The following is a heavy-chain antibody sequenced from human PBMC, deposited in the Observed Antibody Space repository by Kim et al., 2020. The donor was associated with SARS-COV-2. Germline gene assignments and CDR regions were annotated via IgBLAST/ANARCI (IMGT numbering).Heavy chain of an antibody. CDR2: MNPNSGNT. D-gene: IGHD3-3*01. CDR3: AKGRFTTIFGDTI. CDR1: GYTFTRYD. Sequence: ASVKVSCKAAGYTFTRYDINWVRQAPGQGFEWMGWMNPNSGNTGYAQKFQGRVTMTRDTSISTAYMELSGLRFEDTAFYYCAKGRFTTIFGDTIW. J-gene: IGHJ3*02. V-gene: IGHV1-8*01.